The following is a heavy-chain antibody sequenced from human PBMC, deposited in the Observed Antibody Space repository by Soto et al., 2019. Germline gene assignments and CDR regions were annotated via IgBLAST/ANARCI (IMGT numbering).Heavy chain of an antibody. V-gene: IGHV4-4*02. Sequence: SETLSLTCAVSRGTINSSNWWTWVRQPPGKGLEWIGEINQSGSPNYNPSLRSRVTISVDKSKSQFFLKLSSVTAADTAIYYCAGLGMVAAHREFDPWGQETLVTVSS. CDR2: INQSGSP. D-gene: IGHD2-15*01. CDR3: AGLGMVAAHREFDP. J-gene: IGHJ5*02. CDR1: RGTINSSNW.